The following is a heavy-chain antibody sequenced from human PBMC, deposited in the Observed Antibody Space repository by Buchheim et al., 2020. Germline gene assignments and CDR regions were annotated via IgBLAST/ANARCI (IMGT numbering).Heavy chain of an antibody. CDR3: ARGRGYSYGLRYYYYYGMDV. Sequence: QVQLQQWGAGLLKPSETLSLTCAVYGGSFSGYYWSWIRQPPGKGLEWIGEINHSGSTNYNPSVKSRVTISVDTSKNQFSLKLSSVTAADTAVYYCARGRGYSYGLRYYYYYGMDVWGQGTT. V-gene: IGHV4-34*01. CDR1: GGSFSGYY. D-gene: IGHD5-18*01. CDR2: INHSGST. J-gene: IGHJ6*02.